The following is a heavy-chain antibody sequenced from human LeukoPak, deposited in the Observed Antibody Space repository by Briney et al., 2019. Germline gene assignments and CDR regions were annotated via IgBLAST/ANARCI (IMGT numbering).Heavy chain of an antibody. CDR3: ASRIAAAGVDY. J-gene: IGHJ4*02. V-gene: IGHV3-53*01. D-gene: IGHD6-13*01. CDR1: GFTVSSNY. CDR2: IHTGGST. Sequence: GGSLRLSCAASGFTVSSNYMAWVRQAQGKGLEWGSVIHTGGSTYYADSVKGRFTISRDNSKNTLHLQMNSLRAEDTAVYYCASRIAAAGVDYWGQGTLVTVSS.